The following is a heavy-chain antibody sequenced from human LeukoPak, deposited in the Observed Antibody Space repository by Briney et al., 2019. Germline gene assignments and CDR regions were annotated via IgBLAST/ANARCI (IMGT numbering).Heavy chain of an antibody. CDR2: IITSLDSDSV. V-gene: IGHV1-69*08. Sequence: SVKVSCKASGGTFSSFPFSWLRQAPGQGLEWMGRIITSLDSDSVNYAQKFQGRLTITADKSTSTAYMELSSLRSEDTAVYYCARAVGHDYGDYGFTRYYYYMDVWGKGTTVTVSS. D-gene: IGHD4-17*01. J-gene: IGHJ6*03. CDR3: ARAVGHDYGDYGFTRYYYYMDV. CDR1: GGTFSSFP.